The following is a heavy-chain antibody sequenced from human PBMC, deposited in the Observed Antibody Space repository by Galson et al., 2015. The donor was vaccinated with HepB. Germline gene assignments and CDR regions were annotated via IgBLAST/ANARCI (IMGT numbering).Heavy chain of an antibody. V-gene: IGHV3-23*01. Sequence: SLRLSCAASGFTFSTNAMSWVRQAPGKGLEWVSAVSGSGDKTYYADSVKGRFTISRDNSKNTLYLQMNSLRVEDTAVYYCAKFGSGYDTSGYPDFDYWGQGNLVTVSS. CDR3: AKFGSGYDTSGYPDFDY. J-gene: IGHJ4*02. CDR1: GFTFSTNA. CDR2: VSGSGDKT. D-gene: IGHD3-22*01.